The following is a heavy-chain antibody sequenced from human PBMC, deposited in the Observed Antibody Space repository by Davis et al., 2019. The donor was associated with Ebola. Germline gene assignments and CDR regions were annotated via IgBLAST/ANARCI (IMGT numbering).Heavy chain of an antibody. CDR2: VNSDGR. CDR1: GFTFRSYW. CDR3: ARDRGWSKGFDP. Sequence: HTGGSLRLSCAASGFTFRSYWMHWVRQAPGKGLVWVAHVNSDGRTYADSLKGRFTISRDNSKNTLYLQMNSLRAEDTAVYYCARDRGWSKGFDPWGQGTLVTVSS. V-gene: IGHV3-74*01. J-gene: IGHJ5*02. D-gene: IGHD1-26*01.